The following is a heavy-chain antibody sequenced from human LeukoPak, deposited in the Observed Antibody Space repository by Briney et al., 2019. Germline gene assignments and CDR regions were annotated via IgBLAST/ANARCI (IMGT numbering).Heavy chain of an antibody. J-gene: IGHJ3*02. CDR3: ARLRGRQTTDAFDM. Sequence: AGESLKISCNGSGYRFTSYWIAWVRQMPGKGLELMGIIYPGDSDTRYSPSFQGQGTISADKSISTAYLQWSSLKASDTAMYYCARLRGRQTTDAFDMWGQGTMVTVSS. V-gene: IGHV5-51*01. CDR2: IYPGDSDT. CDR1: GYRFTSYW. D-gene: IGHD1/OR15-1a*01.